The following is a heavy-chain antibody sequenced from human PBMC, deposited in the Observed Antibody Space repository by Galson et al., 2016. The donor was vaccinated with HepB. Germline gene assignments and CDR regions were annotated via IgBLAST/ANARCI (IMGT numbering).Heavy chain of an antibody. CDR3: ASEILGHCSGGSCYTGDH. J-gene: IGHJ4*02. CDR2: LSYDGSNE. V-gene: IGHV3-30-3*01. D-gene: IGHD2-15*01. Sequence: SLRLSCAVSGFTFSRYVMYWVRQAPGKGLEWVAVLSYDGSNEYCADSVKGRFTIPRDNSKNTLYLQMDGLRGEDTAVYYCASEILGHCSGGSCYTGDHWGQGTLVTVSS. CDR1: GFTFSRYV.